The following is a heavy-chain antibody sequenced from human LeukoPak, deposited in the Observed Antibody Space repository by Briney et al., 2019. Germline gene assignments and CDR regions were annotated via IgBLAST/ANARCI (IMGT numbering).Heavy chain of an antibody. CDR2: ISYDGSNK. D-gene: IGHD6-13*01. V-gene: IGHV3-30-3*01. CDR1: GFTFSSYA. J-gene: IGHJ6*02. Sequence: GGSLRLSCAASGFTFSSYAMHWVRQAPGKGLEWVAVISYDGSNKYYADSVKGRFTIPRDNSKNTLYLQMNSLRAEDTAVYYCAMGGYSSSANPYYYYYGMDVWGQGTTVTVSS. CDR3: AMGGYSSSANPYYYYYGMDV.